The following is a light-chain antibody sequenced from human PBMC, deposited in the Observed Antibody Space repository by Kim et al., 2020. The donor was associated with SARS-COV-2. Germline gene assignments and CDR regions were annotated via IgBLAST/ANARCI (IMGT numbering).Light chain of an antibody. V-gene: IGKV2-30*02. J-gene: IGKJ1*01. CDR2: KVS. CDR1: QSLVQSDGNTY. CDR3: MQNTYWPRT. Sequence: DVVMTQSPLSLPVTLGQPASISCRSSQSLVQSDGNTYLNWFLQRPGQSPRRLFYKVSIRDSGVPDRFSGSGSGTDFTLKISRVEAEDVGVYYCMQNTYWPRTFGQGTKVDIK.